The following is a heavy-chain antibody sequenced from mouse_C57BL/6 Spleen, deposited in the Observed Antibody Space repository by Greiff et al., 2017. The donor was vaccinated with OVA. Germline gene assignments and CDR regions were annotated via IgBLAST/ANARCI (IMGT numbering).Heavy chain of an antibody. CDR3: TREGIVTGAMDY. CDR2: ISSGGDYI. Sequence: EVKLEESGEGLVKPGGSLKLSCAASGFTFSSYAMSWVRQTPEKRLEWVAYISSGGDYIYYADTVKGRFTISRDNARNTLYLQMSSLKSEDTAMYYCTREGIVTGAMDYWGQGTSVTVSS. CDR1: GFTFSSYA. V-gene: IGHV5-9-1*02. J-gene: IGHJ4*01. D-gene: IGHD2-5*01.